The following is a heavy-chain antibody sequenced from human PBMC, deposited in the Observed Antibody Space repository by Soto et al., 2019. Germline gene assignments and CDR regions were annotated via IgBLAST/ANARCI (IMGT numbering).Heavy chain of an antibody. CDR1: GGSISSGGYY. CDR2: IYYSGST. D-gene: IGHD3-9*01. Sequence: PSETLSLTCTVCGGSISSGGYYWSWIRQHPXKGLEWIGYIYYSGSTYYNPSLKSRVTISVDTSKNQFSLKLSSVTAADTAVYYCARVERYFDWLLGKGAFDIWGQGTMVTVS. CDR3: ARVERYFDWLLGKGAFDI. V-gene: IGHV4-31*03. J-gene: IGHJ3*02.